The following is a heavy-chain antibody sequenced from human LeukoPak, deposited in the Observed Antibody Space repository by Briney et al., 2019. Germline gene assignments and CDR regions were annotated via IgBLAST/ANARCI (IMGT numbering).Heavy chain of an antibody. J-gene: IGHJ5*02. CDR1: GYTFTSYG. CDR3: ARGRDSSSWNWFDP. D-gene: IGHD6-13*01. CDR2: MNPNSGNT. V-gene: IGHV1-8*02. Sequence: ASVKVSCKASGYTFTSYGISWVRQAPGQGLEWMGWMNPNSGNTGYAQKFQGRVTMTRNTSISTAYMELSSLRSEDTAVYYCARGRDSSSWNWFDPWGQGTLVTVSS.